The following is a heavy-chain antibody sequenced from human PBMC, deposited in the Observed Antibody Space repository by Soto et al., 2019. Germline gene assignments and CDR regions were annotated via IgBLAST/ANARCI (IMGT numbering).Heavy chain of an antibody. D-gene: IGHD3-22*01. Sequence: ASVKVSCKASGYTFTSYGISWVRQAPGQGLEWMGWISAYNGNTNYAQKLQGRVTMTTDTSTSTAYMELRSLRSDDTAVYYCARDFDYYDSSGSKRPFDYWGQGTLVTFSS. CDR2: ISAYNGNT. CDR3: ARDFDYYDSSGSKRPFDY. CDR1: GYTFTSYG. V-gene: IGHV1-18*01. J-gene: IGHJ4*02.